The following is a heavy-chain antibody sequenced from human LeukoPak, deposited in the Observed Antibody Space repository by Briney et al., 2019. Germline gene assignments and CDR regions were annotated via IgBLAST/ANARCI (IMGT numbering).Heavy chain of an antibody. CDR2: INHSGST. CDR3: ARVRAYSSSIYYYMDV. CDR1: GGSFSGYY. J-gene: IGHJ6*03. Sequence: KPSETLSLTCAVYGGSFSGYYWSWIRQPPGKGLEWIGEINHSGSTNYNPSLKSRVTISVDTSTNLFSLTQSSVTAADAAVYYCARVRAYSSSIYYYMDVWGKGTTVTVSS. V-gene: IGHV4-34*01. D-gene: IGHD6-6*01.